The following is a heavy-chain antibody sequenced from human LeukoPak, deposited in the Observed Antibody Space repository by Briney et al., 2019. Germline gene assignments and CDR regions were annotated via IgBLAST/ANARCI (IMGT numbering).Heavy chain of an antibody. CDR2: IYYNGDT. D-gene: IGHD5-18*01. J-gene: IGHJ4*02. V-gene: IGHV4-61*08. Sequence: PSQTLSLTCTVSGGSISSGDYYWSWIRQPPGKGLGWIGYIYYNGDTNYNPSLKSRVIISIDTSSNQFSLRLNSMTAADTAVYYCARVLRAASWRSYDYWGQGSLVTVSS. CDR1: GGSISSGDYY. CDR3: ARVLRAASWRSYDY.